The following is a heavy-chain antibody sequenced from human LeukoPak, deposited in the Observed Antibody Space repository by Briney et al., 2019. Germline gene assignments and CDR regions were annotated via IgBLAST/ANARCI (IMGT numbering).Heavy chain of an antibody. CDR3: ARGSRDGSGCGFDP. CDR2: IYYSGST. CDR1: GDSINNYY. J-gene: IGHJ5*02. V-gene: IGHV4-59*01. D-gene: IGHD6-19*01. Sequence: PSETLSLTCTVSGDSINNYYWSWIRQPPGKGLEWIAYIYYSGSTNYNPSLKTRVTISKDTSKNQLSLRLSSVTAADTALYFCARGSRDGSGCGFDPGGQGTLVTVSS.